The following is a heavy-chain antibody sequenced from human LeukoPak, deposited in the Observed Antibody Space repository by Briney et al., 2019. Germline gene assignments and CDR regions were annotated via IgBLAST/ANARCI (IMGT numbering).Heavy chain of an antibody. CDR3: ARYPEQWPRGNAFDI. J-gene: IGHJ3*02. Sequence: SETLSLTCAVYGGSFSGYYWSWIRQPPGKGLEWIGEINHSGSTNYNPSLKSRVTISVDTSKNQFSLKLSSVTAADTAVYYCARYPEQWPRGNAFDIWGQGTMATVSS. V-gene: IGHV4-34*01. D-gene: IGHD6-19*01. CDR1: GGSFSGYY. CDR2: INHSGST.